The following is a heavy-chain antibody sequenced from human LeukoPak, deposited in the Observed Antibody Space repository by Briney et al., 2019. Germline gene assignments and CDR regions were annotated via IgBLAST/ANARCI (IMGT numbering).Heavy chain of an antibody. J-gene: IGHJ4*02. D-gene: IGHD3-3*01. CDR3: ARGVSFGPMADPGFDY. V-gene: IGHV1-46*01. CDR1: GYTFTSYY. CDR2: INPSGGST. Sequence: ASVKVSCKASGYTFTSYYMHWVRQAPGQGLEWMGIINPSGGSTSYAQKFQGRVTMTRDTSTSTVYMELSSLRSEDTAVYYCARGVSFGPMADPGFDYWGQGTLVTVSS.